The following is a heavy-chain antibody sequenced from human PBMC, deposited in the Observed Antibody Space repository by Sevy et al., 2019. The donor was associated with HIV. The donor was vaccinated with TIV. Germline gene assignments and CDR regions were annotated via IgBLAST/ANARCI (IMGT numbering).Heavy chain of an antibody. D-gene: IGHD3-9*01. CDR2: IHGSAGNT. CDR3: VKEGDNYLTGYYYY. Sequence: GGSLRLSCAPSGFNFITFAVAWVRQAPGKGLEWVSSIHGSAGNTYYADSVKGRFTISRDSSKKAVYLQMNNVRAEDTALYYCVKEGDNYLTGYYYYWGQGTLDTVSS. J-gene: IGHJ4*02. V-gene: IGHV3-23*01. CDR1: GFNFITFA.